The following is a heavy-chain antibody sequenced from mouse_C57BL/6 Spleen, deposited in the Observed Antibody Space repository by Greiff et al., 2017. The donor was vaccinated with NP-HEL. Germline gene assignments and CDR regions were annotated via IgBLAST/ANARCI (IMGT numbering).Heavy chain of an antibody. J-gene: IGHJ2*01. CDR2: IDPSDSET. V-gene: IGHV1-52*01. D-gene: IGHD1-1*02. Sequence: QVQLQQPGAELVRPGSSVKLSCKASGYTFTSYWMHWVKQRPIQGLEWIGNIDPSDSETHYNQKFKDKATLTVDKSSSTAYMQLSSLTSEDSAVYYCARGGYYPLDDWGQGTTLTVSS. CDR1: GYTFTSYW. CDR3: ARGGYYPLDD.